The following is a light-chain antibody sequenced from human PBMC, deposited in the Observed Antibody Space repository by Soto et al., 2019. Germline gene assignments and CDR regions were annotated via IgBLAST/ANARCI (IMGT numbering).Light chain of an antibody. J-gene: IGKJ3*01. Sequence: DIQMTQYPSTLAASVGGRVIITCRASENIRNYVNWYQQKVGEAPRLLIRAASNLQSGVPSRFSGRGSGTDFTLTISGLQIEDFANYYCQQSYRTPRVTLGPGTKVDIK. CDR3: QQSYRTPRVT. CDR1: ENIRNY. V-gene: IGKV1-39*01. CDR2: AAS.